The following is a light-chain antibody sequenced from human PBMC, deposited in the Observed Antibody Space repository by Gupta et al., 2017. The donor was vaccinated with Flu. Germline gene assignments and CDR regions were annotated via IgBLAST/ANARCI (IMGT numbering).Light chain of an antibody. J-gene: IGLJ3*02. Sequence: RVTISCSGTSSNIGGNSVNWYQQLPGTAPKLFIYNNDQRPSGVPDRFSGSKSGTSASLAISGLRSEDEADYYCAAGDASRKGWVFAGGTKLTVL. CDR1: SSNIGGNS. CDR2: NND. CDR3: AAGDASRKGWV. V-gene: IGLV1-44*01.